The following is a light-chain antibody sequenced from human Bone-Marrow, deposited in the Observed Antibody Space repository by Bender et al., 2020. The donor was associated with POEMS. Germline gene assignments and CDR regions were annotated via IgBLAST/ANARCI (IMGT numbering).Light chain of an antibody. J-gene: IGLJ3*02. CDR2: DVY. Sequence: QSALTQPVSVSGSPGQAITISCTGTNSGTRYDNYLCWYQHHPGKAPKLIIYDVYNRPSGVSDRFSASKSGNTASLTISGLQADDEADYYCTSYTTSGTLDWVFGGGTRVTVL. CDR1: NSGTRYDNY. CDR3: TSYTTSGTLDWV. V-gene: IGLV2-14*03.